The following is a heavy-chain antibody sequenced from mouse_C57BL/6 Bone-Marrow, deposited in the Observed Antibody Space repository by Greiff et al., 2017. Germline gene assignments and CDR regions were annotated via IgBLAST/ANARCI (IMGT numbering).Heavy chain of an antibody. V-gene: IGHV1-80*01. CDR2: IYPGDGDT. CDR1: GYAFSSYW. Sequence: QVHVKQSGAELVKPGASVKISCKASGYAFSSYWMNWVKQRPGKGLEWIGQIYPGDGDTNYNGKFKGKATLTADKSSSTAYMQLSSLTSEDSAVYFCASSSWFAYWGQGTLVTVSA. J-gene: IGHJ3*01. CDR3: ASSSWFAY.